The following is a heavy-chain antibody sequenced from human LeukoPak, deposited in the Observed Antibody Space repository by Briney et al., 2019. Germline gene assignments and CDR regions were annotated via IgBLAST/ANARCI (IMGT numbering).Heavy chain of an antibody. CDR1: GGSISSGDYY. J-gene: IGHJ3*02. V-gene: IGHV4-30-4*08. CDR2: IYYSGST. D-gene: IGHD2-2*01. CDR3: ASLSSTYAFDI. Sequence: SETLSLTCTVSGGSISSGDYYWSWIRQPPGKGLEWIGYIYYSGSTYYNPSLKSRVTISVDTSKNQFSLKLSSVTAADTAVYYCASLSSTYAFDIWGRGTMVTVSS.